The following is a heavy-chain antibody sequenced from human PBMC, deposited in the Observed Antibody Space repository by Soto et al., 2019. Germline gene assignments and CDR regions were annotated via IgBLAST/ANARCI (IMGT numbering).Heavy chain of an antibody. J-gene: IGHJ6*02. Sequence: ASVKVSCKASVYTFTGYYMHWVRQAPGQGLEWMGWTNPNSGGTNYAQKFQGWVTMTRDTSISTAYMELSRLRSDDTAVYYCARDGTAPDLAAAAIVDYYYGMDLWGQGTTVTVSS. CDR2: TNPNSGGT. CDR3: ARDGTAPDLAAAAIVDYYYGMDL. CDR1: VYTFTGYY. D-gene: IGHD6-13*01. V-gene: IGHV1-2*04.